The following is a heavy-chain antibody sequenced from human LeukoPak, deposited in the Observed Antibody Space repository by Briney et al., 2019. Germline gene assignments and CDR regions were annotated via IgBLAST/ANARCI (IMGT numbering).Heavy chain of an antibody. CDR1: GFTFSSCG. CDR2: IWYDGSNK. Sequence: GGSLRLSCAASGFTFSSCGMHWVRQAPGKGLEWVAVIWYDGSNKYYADSVKGRFTISRDNSKNTLYLQMNSLRAEDTAVYYCARYSSSSWYTFDYWGQGTLVTVSS. V-gene: IGHV3-33*01. D-gene: IGHD6-13*01. J-gene: IGHJ4*02. CDR3: ARYSSSSWYTFDY.